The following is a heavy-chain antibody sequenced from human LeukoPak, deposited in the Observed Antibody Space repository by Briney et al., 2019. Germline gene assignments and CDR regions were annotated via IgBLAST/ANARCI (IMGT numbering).Heavy chain of an antibody. CDR1: GGSISSGGYS. Sequence: PSETLSLTCAVSGGSISSGGYSWSWIRQPPGKGLEWIGYIYHSGSTYYNPSLKSRVTISVDRSKNQFSLKLSSVTAADTAVYYCARGSLYWEQQLAPFDYWGQGTLVTVSS. CDR2: IYHSGST. D-gene: IGHD6-13*01. J-gene: IGHJ4*02. V-gene: IGHV4-30-2*01. CDR3: ARGSLYWEQQLAPFDY.